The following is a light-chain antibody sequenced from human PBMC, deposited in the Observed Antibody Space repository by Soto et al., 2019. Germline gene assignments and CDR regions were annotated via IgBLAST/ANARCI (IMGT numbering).Light chain of an antibody. CDR3: NSYTTSSTPV. CDR2: EVT. Sequence: QSLLSPVSSGCGSPEQSTWISCTGTISDVGGYNFVSWYQQHPGKAPKLMIYEVTSRPSGVSNRFSGSKSGNTASLTISGLQAEDEAEYYCNSYTTSSTPVFGTGTTVTV. J-gene: IGLJ1*01. CDR1: ISDVGGYNF. V-gene: IGLV2-14*03.